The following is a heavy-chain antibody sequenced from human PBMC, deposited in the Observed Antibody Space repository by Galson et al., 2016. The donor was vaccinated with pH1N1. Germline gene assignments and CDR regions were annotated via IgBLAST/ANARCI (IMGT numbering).Heavy chain of an antibody. D-gene: IGHD3-3*01. Sequence: PALVKPTQTLTLTCTFSGFSLRSNGVGVGWIRQPPGKALEWLVIYWTDDKRYSPSLKSRLTITKDTSKNQVFLTMTNIDPVDTAPYYCAHSVGTRVFGVVTNFNWFDPWGQGTLVTVSS. CDR3: AHSVGTRVFGVVTNFNWFDP. CDR1: GFSLRSNGVG. J-gene: IGHJ5*02. V-gene: IGHV2-5*01. CDR2: IYWTDDK.